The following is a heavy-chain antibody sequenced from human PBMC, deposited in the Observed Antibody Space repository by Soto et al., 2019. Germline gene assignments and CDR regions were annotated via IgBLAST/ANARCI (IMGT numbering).Heavy chain of an antibody. J-gene: IGHJ4*02. CDR2: ISYDGSNK. Sequence: QVQLVESGGGVVQPGRSLRLSCAASGFTFSSYGMHWVRQAPGKGLEWVAVISYDGSNKYYADSVQGRFTISRDNSKNTLYLQMNSLRAEDTAVYYCARQPATYYDSSGYIDYWGQGTLVTVSS. CDR3: ARQPATYYDSSGYIDY. CDR1: GFTFSSYG. D-gene: IGHD3-22*01. V-gene: IGHV3-30*03.